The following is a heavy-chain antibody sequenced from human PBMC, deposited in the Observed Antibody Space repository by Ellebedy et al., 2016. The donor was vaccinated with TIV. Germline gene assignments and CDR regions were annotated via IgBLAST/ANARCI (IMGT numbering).Heavy chain of an antibody. J-gene: IGHJ3*02. CDR3: ARGDYYDSRTDAFDI. CDR1: GFTFSSYS. V-gene: IGHV3-48*02. CDR2: ISSSSSTI. D-gene: IGHD3-22*01. Sequence: GESLKISXAASGFTFSSYSMNWVRQAPGKGLEWVSYISSSSSTIYYADSVKGRFTISRDNAKNSLYLQMNSLRDEDTAVYYCARGDYYDSRTDAFDIWGQGTMVTVSS.